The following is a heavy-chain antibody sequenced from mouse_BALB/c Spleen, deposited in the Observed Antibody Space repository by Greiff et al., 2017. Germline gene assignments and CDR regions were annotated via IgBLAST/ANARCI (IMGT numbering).Heavy chain of an antibody. Sequence: QVQLKESGPGLVQPSQSLSITCTVSGFSLTSYGVHWVRQSPGKGLEWLGVIWSGGSTDYNAAFISRLSISKDNSKSQVFFKMNSLQANDTAIYYCARCYGSSYVGYYAMDYWGQGTSVTVSS. D-gene: IGHD1-1*01. V-gene: IGHV2-2*02. CDR3: ARCYGSSYVGYYAMDY. J-gene: IGHJ4*01. CDR1: GFSLTSYG. CDR2: IWSGGST.